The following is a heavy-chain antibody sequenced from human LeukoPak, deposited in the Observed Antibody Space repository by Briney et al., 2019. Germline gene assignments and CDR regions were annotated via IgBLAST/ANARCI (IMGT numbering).Heavy chain of an antibody. D-gene: IGHD4-23*01. J-gene: IGHJ4*02. CDR2: INSAGTSK. CDR3: ARGRNAGGPYYSDY. Sequence: GGSLRLSCAASGSTFSTYAINWVRQAPGKGLGWVSSINSAGTSKKYADSLKGRFTISRANAKNSLFLQLSSLRDEDTAVYYCARGRNAGGPYYSDYWGQGTLVTVSS. V-gene: IGHV3-21*01. CDR1: GSTFSTYA.